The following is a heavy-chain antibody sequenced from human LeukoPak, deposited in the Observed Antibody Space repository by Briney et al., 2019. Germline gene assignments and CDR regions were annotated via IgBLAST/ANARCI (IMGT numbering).Heavy chain of an antibody. J-gene: IGHJ5*02. V-gene: IGHV1-46*01. CDR2: INPSSGRT. Sequence: ASVKVSCKASGYTFTIYYLNWWRQAPGQGLEWMGIINPSSGRTTYAQKFQGRVTMTRDTSTSTVYMELTSLRSEDTAVFYCARGGLPGRSWFYPWGQGTLVTVSS. D-gene: IGHD3/OR15-3a*01. CDR1: GYTFTIYY. CDR3: ARGGLPGRSWFYP.